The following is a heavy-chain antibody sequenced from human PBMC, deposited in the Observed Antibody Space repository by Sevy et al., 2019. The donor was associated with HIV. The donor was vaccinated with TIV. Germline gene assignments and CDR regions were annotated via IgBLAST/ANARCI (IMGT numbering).Heavy chain of an antibody. J-gene: IGHJ4*02. V-gene: IGHV3-33*08. CDR1: GFSFGTYS. Sequence: LSLTCAGSGFSFGTYSMHWVRQAPGKGLEWVAVIWYDGTKQYYADSVKGRFTISRDNSKNTLYLQMNSLRAEDTAVYYCARDLDGSGSYLIDYWGQGTLVTVSS. CDR2: IWYDGTKQ. CDR3: ARDLDGSGSYLIDY. D-gene: IGHD3-10*01.